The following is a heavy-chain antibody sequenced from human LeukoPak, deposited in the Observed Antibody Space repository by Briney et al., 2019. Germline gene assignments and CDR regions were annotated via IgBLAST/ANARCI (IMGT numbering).Heavy chain of an antibody. CDR1: GGSLSSYY. J-gene: IGHJ6*02. CDR2: IHYSGRT. Sequence: SETLSLTCPVSGGSLSSYYWSWIRQPPGKGLEWIGYIHYSGRTNYNPSLKSRVTISIDTPKNQFSLKLTSVTAADTAVYYCARDRQGDYYFYYGMDVWGQGTTVTVSS. V-gene: IGHV4-59*01. CDR3: ARDRQGDYYFYYGMDV. D-gene: IGHD3-16*01.